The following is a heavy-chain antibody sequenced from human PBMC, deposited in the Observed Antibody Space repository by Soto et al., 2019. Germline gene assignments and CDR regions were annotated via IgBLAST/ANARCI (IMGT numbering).Heavy chain of an antibody. V-gene: IGHV3-30*18. CDR2: ISYDGSNK. Sequence: QVQLVESGGGVVQPGRSLRLSCAASGFTFSSYGMHWVRQAPGKGLEWVAVISYDGSNKYYADSVKGRFTISRDNSKNTLYLQMNSLRAEDTAVYYCAKDRIEAAGIPDAFDIWGQGTMVTVSS. CDR3: AKDRIEAAGIPDAFDI. J-gene: IGHJ3*02. D-gene: IGHD6-13*01. CDR1: GFTFSSYG.